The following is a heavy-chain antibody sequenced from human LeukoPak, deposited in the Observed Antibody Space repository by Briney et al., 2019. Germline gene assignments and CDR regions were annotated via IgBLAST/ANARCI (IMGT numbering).Heavy chain of an antibody. CDR3: ARGATTFDH. CDR1: GYSFSSYW. CDR2: IDPDDSDT. Sequence: SGESLTISCKGSGYSFSSYWIGWVRQMPGKGLEWMGIIDPDDSDTRYSPSFQGQVTISADKSISTAYLQWSSLKTSDTAMYYCARGATTFDHWGQGALVTVSS. D-gene: IGHD1-26*01. J-gene: IGHJ4*02. V-gene: IGHV5-51*01.